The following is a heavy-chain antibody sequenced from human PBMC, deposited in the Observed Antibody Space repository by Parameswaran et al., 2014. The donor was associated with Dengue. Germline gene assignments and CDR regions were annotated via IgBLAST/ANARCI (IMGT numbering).Heavy chain of an antibody. J-gene: IGHJ4*02. D-gene: IGHD2-15*01. Sequence: VRQAPGKGLEWVSSISSSSSYIYYADSVKGRFTISRDNAKNSLYLQMNSLRAEDTAVYYCARGLVVVAATPGVWGQGTLVTVSS. CDR2: ISSSSSYI. V-gene: IGHV3-21*01. CDR3: ARGLVVVAATPGV.